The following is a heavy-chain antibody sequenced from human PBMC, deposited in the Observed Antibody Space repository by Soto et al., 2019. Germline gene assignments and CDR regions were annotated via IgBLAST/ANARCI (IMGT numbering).Heavy chain of an antibody. CDR3: AREKFTYNYGSSGSQKGDEGVDI. J-gene: IGHJ3*02. CDR1: GGTFSNYV. D-gene: IGHD3-22*01. Sequence: QVQLVQSGAEVKKPGSSVKVSCKASGGTFSNYVIIWVRQAPGQGLEWMGRIIPIFGTTIYAQNFQGRLTRTGDKSTSTAYMELNSLRSEDTAVYYCAREKFTYNYGSSGSQKGDEGVDIWGQGTMVTVSS. V-gene: IGHV1-69*06. CDR2: IIPIFGTT.